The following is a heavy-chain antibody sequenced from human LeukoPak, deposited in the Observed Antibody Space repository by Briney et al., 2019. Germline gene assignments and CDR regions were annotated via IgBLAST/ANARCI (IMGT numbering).Heavy chain of an antibody. Sequence: PSETLSLTCTVSGYSISSGYYWSWIRRPPGKGLEWIGEINHSGSTNYNPSLKSRVTISVDTSKNQFSLKLSSVTAADTAVYYCARRGRGVLNDWGQGTLVTVSS. V-gene: IGHV4-38-2*02. D-gene: IGHD3-10*01. CDR3: ARRGRGVLND. CDR2: INHSGST. J-gene: IGHJ4*02. CDR1: GYSISSGYY.